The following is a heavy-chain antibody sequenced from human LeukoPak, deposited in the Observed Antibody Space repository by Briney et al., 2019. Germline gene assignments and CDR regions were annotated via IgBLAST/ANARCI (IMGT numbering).Heavy chain of an antibody. CDR3: VTRPDVGMDV. D-gene: IGHD6-6*01. CDR2: IIPIFGTA. Sequence: GASVKVSCKASGGTFSSYAISWVRQAPGQGLEWMGGIIPIFGTANYAQKFQGRVTITADESTSTAYMELSSLRSEDTAVYYCVTRPDVGMDVWGQGTTVTVSS. J-gene: IGHJ6*02. V-gene: IGHV1-69*13. CDR1: GGTFSSYA.